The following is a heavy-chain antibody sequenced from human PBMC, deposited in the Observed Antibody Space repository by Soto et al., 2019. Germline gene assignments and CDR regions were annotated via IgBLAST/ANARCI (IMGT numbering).Heavy chain of an antibody. J-gene: IGHJ4*02. D-gene: IGHD3-16*02. CDR2: IKQDGSEK. CDR1: GFTFSSYW. V-gene: IGHV3-7*01. CDR3: ARDHVGVWGSYRYTYYFDY. Sequence: GGSLRLSCAASGFTFSSYWMSWVRQAPGKGLKWVANIKQDGSEKYYVDSVKGRFTISRDNAKNSLYLQMNSLRAEDTAVYYCARDHVGVWGSYRYTYYFDYWGQGTLVTVSS.